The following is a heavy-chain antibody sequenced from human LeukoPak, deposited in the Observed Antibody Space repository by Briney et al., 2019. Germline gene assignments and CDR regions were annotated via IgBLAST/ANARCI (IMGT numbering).Heavy chain of an antibody. CDR1: GGSFRSYY. V-gene: IGHV4-59*08. J-gene: IGHJ5*02. CDR2: IYYSGST. D-gene: IGHD4-11*01. Sequence: SETLSLTCAVYGGSFRSYYWNWIRQPPGKGLEWIGYIYYSGSTNYNPSLKSRVTISVDTSKNQFSLKLSSVTAADTAVYYCAKNLPSTVAQSSYNCFDPWGQGTLVTVSS. CDR3: AKNLPSTVAQSSYNCFDP.